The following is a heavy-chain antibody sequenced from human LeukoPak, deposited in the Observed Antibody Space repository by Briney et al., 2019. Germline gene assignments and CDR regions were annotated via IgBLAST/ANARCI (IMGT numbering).Heavy chain of an antibody. Sequence: RSGGSLRLSCAASGFTFSSYAMHWVRQAPGKGLEWVALISYDGSNKYCADSVKGPFTVSRDNSKNTLYLQMNSLRVEDTAVYYCASEYREDHSGSQYFQHWGQGTLVTVSS. J-gene: IGHJ1*01. CDR2: ISYDGSNK. CDR1: GFTFSSYA. D-gene: IGHD6-19*01. CDR3: ASEYREDHSGSQYFQH. V-gene: IGHV3-30*04.